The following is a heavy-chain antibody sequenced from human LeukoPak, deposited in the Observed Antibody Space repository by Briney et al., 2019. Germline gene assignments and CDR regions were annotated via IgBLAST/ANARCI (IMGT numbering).Heavy chain of an antibody. D-gene: IGHD3-10*01. CDR1: GGSISSSSYY. CDR2: IYYSGST. CDR3: ARGLRDYYGSGSYFDI. J-gene: IGHJ3*02. V-gene: IGHV4-39*01. Sequence: SETLSLTCTVSGGSISSSSYYWGWIRQPPGKGLEWIGSIYYSGSTYYNPSLKSRVTISVDTSKNQFSLKLSSVTAADTAVYYCARGLRDYYGSGSYFDIWGQGTMVTVSS.